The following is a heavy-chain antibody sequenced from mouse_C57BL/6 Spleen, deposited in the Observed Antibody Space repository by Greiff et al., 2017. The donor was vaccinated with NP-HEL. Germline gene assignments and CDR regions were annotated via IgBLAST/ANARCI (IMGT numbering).Heavy chain of an antibody. CDR3: ARNSRGDITTVVGDY. Sequence: QVQLQQSGPELVKPGASVKISCKASGYSFTSYYIHWVKQRPGQGLEWIGWIYPGSGNTKYNEKFKGKATLTADTSSSTAYMQLSSLTSEDSAVYFCARNSRGDITTVVGDYWGQGTTLTVSS. V-gene: IGHV1-66*01. J-gene: IGHJ2*01. D-gene: IGHD1-1*01. CDR2: IYPGSGNT. CDR1: GYSFTSYY.